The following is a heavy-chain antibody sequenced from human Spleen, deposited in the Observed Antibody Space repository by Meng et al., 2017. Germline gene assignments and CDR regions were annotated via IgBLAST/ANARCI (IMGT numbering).Heavy chain of an antibody. CDR1: GFTFDDYA. J-gene: IGHJ4*02. D-gene: IGHD4-17*01. CDR2: ISSNSGSI. Sequence: SLKISCAASGFTFDDYAMHWVRQSPGKGLEWVSGISSNSGSIGYADSVKGRFTISRDNAKNSLYLQMNSLRAEDTALYYCAKDLNTVTTAYWGQGTLVTVSS. V-gene: IGHV3-9*01. CDR3: AKDLNTVTTAY.